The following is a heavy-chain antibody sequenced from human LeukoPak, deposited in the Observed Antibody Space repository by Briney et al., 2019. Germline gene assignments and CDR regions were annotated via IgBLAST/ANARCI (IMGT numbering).Heavy chain of an antibody. Sequence: PGGSLRLSCAASGFTFDDYAMHWVRQAPGKGLGWVSGISWNSGSIGYADSVKGRFTISRDNAKNSLYLQMNSLRAEDMALYYCAKETGGDLDAFDIWGQGTMVTVSS. V-gene: IGHV3-9*03. J-gene: IGHJ3*02. CDR1: GFTFDDYA. CDR3: AKETGGDLDAFDI. CDR2: ISWNSGSI. D-gene: IGHD2-21*02.